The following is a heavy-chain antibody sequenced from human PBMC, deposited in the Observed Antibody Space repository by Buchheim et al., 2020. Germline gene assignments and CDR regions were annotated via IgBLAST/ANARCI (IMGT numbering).Heavy chain of an antibody. D-gene: IGHD3-10*01. V-gene: IGHV3-48*03. Sequence: EVQLVESGGGLVQPGGSLRLSCAASGFTFSSYEMNWVRQAPGKGLEWVAYISSSGNTIDYADSVKGRFTISRDNAKNSLYLQINSLRVEDTAVYYCAREGSDGIDYWGQGTL. CDR2: ISSSGNTI. J-gene: IGHJ4*02. CDR3: AREGSDGIDY. CDR1: GFTFSSYE.